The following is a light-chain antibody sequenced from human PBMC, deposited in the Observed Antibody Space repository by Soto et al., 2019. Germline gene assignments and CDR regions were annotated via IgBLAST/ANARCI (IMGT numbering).Light chain of an antibody. Sequence: IQLTQSPSTLSASVGDRVTITCRASQTISSWLAWYQQKPGKATNLLIYKTSNLESGVPSRFSGSGSGTEFTLTISSLQPDDFATYYCQYYNDYCWTFGQGNKVEIK. CDR2: KTS. J-gene: IGKJ1*01. CDR3: QYYNDYCWT. V-gene: IGKV1-5*03. CDR1: QTISSW.